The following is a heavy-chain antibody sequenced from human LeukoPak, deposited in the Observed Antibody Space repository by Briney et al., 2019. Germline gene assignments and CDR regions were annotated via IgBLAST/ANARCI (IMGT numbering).Heavy chain of an antibody. CDR3: VGLYSGMGV. CDR2: VNNEGTGT. V-gene: IGHV3-74*01. Sequence: GGSLRLSCAASGFTFSNYWMHWVRQAPGRGLVWVSRVNNEGTGTTYADSVKGRFTISRDNAKNTLYLQMNSLRVEDTAVYYCVGLYSGMGVWGQGTTVTVSS. J-gene: IGHJ6*02. CDR1: GFTFSNYW.